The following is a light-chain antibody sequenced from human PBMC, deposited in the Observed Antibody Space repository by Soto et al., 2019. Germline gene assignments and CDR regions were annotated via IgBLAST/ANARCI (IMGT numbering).Light chain of an antibody. V-gene: IGKV3-20*01. CDR1: QSLTNSF. Sequence: EVVLSQSPGTLSLSPAERATLSCRASQSLTNSFMAWYQQKPGQAPRLLIYDTSSRASGIPDRFSGSGSGTEFTLTISSLQSEDFAVYYCQQYNNWPRTFGQGTKVDI. CDR3: QQYNNWPRT. CDR2: DTS. J-gene: IGKJ1*01.